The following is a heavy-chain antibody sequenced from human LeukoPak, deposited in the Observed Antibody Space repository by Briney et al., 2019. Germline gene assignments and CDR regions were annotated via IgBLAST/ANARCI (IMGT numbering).Heavy chain of an antibody. CDR1: GFTFSSYG. V-gene: IGHV3-30*18. CDR3: AKDRDDYGDYEGVY. J-gene: IGHJ4*02. CDR2: ISYDGSNK. Sequence: GGSLRLSCAASGFTFSSYGMHWVRQAPCKGLEWVAVISYDGSNKYYADSVKGRFTISRDNSKNTLYLQMNSLRAEDTAVYYCAKDRDDYGDYEGVYWGQGTLVTVSS. D-gene: IGHD4-17*01.